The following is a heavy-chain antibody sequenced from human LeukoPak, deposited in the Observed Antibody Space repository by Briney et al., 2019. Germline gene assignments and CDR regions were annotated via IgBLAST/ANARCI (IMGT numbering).Heavy chain of an antibody. D-gene: IGHD5-12*01. CDR3: AKDTVKVTTIRRVPHYMDV. J-gene: IGHJ6*03. CDR2: TRYSGSNN. CDR1: GFTFSSYG. Sequence: GGSLRLSCAASGFTFSSYGIHWVRQAPGKGLEWVAFTRYSGSNNYYADSVKGRFTISRDNSKNTLYLQMNSLRAEDTAVYYCAKDTVKVTTIRRVPHYMDVWGKGTTVTISS. V-gene: IGHV3-30*02.